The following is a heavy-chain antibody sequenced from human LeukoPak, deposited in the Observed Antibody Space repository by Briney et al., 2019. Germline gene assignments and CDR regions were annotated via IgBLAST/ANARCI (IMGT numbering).Heavy chain of an antibody. Sequence: SETLSLTCTVSGGSISSSSYYWGWIRQPPGKGLEWIGSIYYSGSTYYNPSLKSRVTISVDTSKNQFSLKLSSVTAADTAVYYCARDSWSRAFDYWGQGTLVTVSS. J-gene: IGHJ4*02. V-gene: IGHV4-39*07. CDR1: GGSISSSSYY. D-gene: IGHD3-3*01. CDR3: ARDSWSRAFDY. CDR2: IYYSGST.